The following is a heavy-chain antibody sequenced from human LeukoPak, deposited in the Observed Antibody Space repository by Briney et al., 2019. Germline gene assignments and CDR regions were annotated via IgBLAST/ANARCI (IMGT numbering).Heavy chain of an antibody. CDR3: ARLRSGPTSYYYYYMDV. V-gene: IGHV4-34*01. CDR1: GASFSGSY. D-gene: IGHD3-10*01. J-gene: IGHJ6*03. Sequence: PSETLSLTCAVYGASFSGSYWSWIRQSPGKGLEWIGSMYYSGSTYYNPSLKSRVTISVDTSKNQFSLKLSSMTAADTAMYYCARLRSGPTSYYYYYMDVWGKGTMVTVSS. CDR2: MYYSGST.